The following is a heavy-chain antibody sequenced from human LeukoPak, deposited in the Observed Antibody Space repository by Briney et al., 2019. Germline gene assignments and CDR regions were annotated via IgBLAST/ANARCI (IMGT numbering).Heavy chain of an antibody. CDR1: GYTFTGYY. Sequence: GASVKVSCKASGYTFTGYYMHWVRQAPGQGLEWMGWINPNSGGTNYAQKFQGRVTMTRDTSISTAYMELSRLRSDDTAVYYCARDFGYNWNDGGFDYWGQGTLVTVSS. CDR3: ARDFGYNWNDGGFDY. V-gene: IGHV1-2*02. D-gene: IGHD1-1*01. J-gene: IGHJ4*02. CDR2: INPNSGGT.